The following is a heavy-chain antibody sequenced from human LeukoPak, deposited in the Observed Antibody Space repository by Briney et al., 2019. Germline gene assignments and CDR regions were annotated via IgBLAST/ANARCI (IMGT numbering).Heavy chain of an antibody. D-gene: IGHD3/OR15-3a*01. Sequence: PGGSLRLSCAASEFTFSSYAMIWVRQAPGKGLEWVSAISGDGGSTYYADSVKGRFIISRDNSKNMLFLQMNSLRAEDTAVYYCAKKLDVDYWGQGTLVTVSS. CDR2: ISGDGGST. CDR1: EFTFSSYA. V-gene: IGHV3-23*01. J-gene: IGHJ4*02. CDR3: AKKLDVDY.